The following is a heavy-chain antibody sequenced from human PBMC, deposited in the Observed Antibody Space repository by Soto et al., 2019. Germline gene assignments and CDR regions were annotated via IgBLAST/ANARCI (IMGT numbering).Heavy chain of an antibody. V-gene: IGHV5-51*01. CDR3: ARFQYIVSHYLDF. J-gene: IGHJ4*02. CDR1: GYRFSTYW. CDR2: IFPDDSET. D-gene: IGHD3-3*01. Sequence: LGESLKISCKGIGYRFSTYWIAWVRQMLGKGLEWMGTIFPDDSETRYSPTFQGQVTISADKSISTAYLQWRSLKASDSAIYYRARFQYIVSHYLDFWGQGTRVPVSS.